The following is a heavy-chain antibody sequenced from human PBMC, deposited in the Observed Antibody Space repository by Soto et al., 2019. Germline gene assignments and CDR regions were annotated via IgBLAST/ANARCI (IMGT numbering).Heavy chain of an antibody. D-gene: IGHD5-18*01. CDR1: GYSFTSYW. CDR2: VYPGDSDT. V-gene: IGHV5-51*01. Sequence: GESLKISCKGSGYSFTSYWIGWVRQMPGKGLEWMGIVYPGDSDTRYSPSFRGQVTISADKSISTAYLQWSSLQASDTAMYYCARQYTSMVTDYWGQGTLVTVSS. J-gene: IGHJ4*02. CDR3: ARQYTSMVTDY.